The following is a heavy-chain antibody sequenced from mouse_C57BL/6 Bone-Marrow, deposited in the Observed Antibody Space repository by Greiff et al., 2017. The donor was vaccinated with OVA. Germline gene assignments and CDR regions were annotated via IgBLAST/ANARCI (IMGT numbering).Heavy chain of an antibody. CDR1: GFTFSDYG. J-gene: IGHJ1*03. Sequence: EVQRVESGGGLVKPGGSLKLSCAASGFTFSDYGMHWVRQAPEKGLEWVAYISSGSSTIYYADTVKGRFTIPRDNAKNTLFLQMTSLRSEDTAMYYCARINYWYFDVWGTGTTVTVSS. CDR2: ISSGSSTI. CDR3: ARINYWYFDV. V-gene: IGHV5-17*01.